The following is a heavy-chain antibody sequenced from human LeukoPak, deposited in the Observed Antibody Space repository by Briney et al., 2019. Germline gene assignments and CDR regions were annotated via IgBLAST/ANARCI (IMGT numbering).Heavy chain of an antibody. D-gene: IGHD6-13*01. V-gene: IGHV4-61*02. Sequence: SETLSLTCTVSGGSISSGSYYWSWLRQPAGKGLEWIGRVYTSGSTHYNPSLKSRVTISVDTSKNQFSLKLNSVTAADTAVYYCARVSIAAAGPGAYYFDYWGQGTLVTVSS. CDR1: GGSISSGSYY. CDR2: VYTSGST. CDR3: ARVSIAAAGPGAYYFDY. J-gene: IGHJ4*02.